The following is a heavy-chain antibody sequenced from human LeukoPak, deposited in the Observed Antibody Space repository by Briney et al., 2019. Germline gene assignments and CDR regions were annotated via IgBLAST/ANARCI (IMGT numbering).Heavy chain of an antibody. J-gene: IGHJ4*02. V-gene: IGHV3-73*01. CDR2: IRSKANSYAT. Sequence: PGGSLRLSCAASGFSFKDYNMHWVRQASGQGLEWVGRIRSKANSYATAYAASVKGRFTISRDDSKNTAFLQMNSLKSEDTAVYYCTRLAGDEYFDISRGPDWGQGTLVTVSS. D-gene: IGHD3-9*01. CDR1: GFSFKDYN. CDR3: TRLAGDEYFDISRGPD.